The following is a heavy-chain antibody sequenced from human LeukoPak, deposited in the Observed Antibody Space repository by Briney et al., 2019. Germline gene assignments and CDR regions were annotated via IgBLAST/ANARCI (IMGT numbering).Heavy chain of an antibody. V-gene: IGHV3-15*01. CDR3: TTAGRELYYSDY. CDR1: GFTFSNAW. J-gene: IGHJ4*02. D-gene: IGHD1-26*01. CDR2: KSKTDGGTT. Sequence: GGSLRLSCAASGFTFSNAWMSWVRQAPGKGLEWVGRKSKTDGGTTDYAAPVKGRFTISRDDSKNTLYLQMNSLKTEDTAVYYCTTAGRELYYSDYWGQGTLVTVSS.